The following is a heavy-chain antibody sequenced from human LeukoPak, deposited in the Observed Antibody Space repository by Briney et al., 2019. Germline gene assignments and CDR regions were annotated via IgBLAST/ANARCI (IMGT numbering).Heavy chain of an antibody. V-gene: IGHV3-11*01. Sequence: GGSLRLSCAASGFTFSDYYMSWIRQAPGKGREWVSYISSSGSTIYYADSVKGRFTISRDNAKNSLYLQMNSLRAEDTAVYYCARLVVPAAIPVGWFDPWGQGTLVTVSS. J-gene: IGHJ5*02. CDR1: GFTFSDYY. CDR2: ISSSGSTI. D-gene: IGHD2-2*01. CDR3: ARLVVPAAIPVGWFDP.